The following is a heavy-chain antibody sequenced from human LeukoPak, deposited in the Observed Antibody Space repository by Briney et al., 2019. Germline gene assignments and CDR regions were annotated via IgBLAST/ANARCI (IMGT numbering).Heavy chain of an antibody. Sequence: GASVKVSCKASGYTFTGYYMHWVRQAPGRGLEWMGWINPNSGGTNYAQKFQGRVTMTRDTSISTAYMELSRLRSDDTAVYYCARGYSGYDFDFDYFDYWGQGTLVTVSS. CDR3: ARGYSGYDFDFDYFDY. J-gene: IGHJ4*02. V-gene: IGHV1-2*02. CDR2: INPNSGGT. D-gene: IGHD5-12*01. CDR1: GYTFTGYY.